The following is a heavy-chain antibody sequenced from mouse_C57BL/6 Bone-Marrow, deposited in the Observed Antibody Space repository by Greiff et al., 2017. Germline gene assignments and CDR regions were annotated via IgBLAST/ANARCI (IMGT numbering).Heavy chain of an antibody. V-gene: IGHV5-4*01. CDR1: GFTFSSYA. D-gene: IGHD2-3*01. Sequence: EVQLVESGGGLVKPGGSLKLSCAASGFTFSSYAMSWVRPTPEKRLEWVATISDGGSYTYYPDNVKGRFTISRDNAKNNLYLQMSHLKSEDTAMYYCARGDGYPLAMDYWGQGTSVTVSS. J-gene: IGHJ4*01. CDR2: ISDGGSYT. CDR3: ARGDGYPLAMDY.